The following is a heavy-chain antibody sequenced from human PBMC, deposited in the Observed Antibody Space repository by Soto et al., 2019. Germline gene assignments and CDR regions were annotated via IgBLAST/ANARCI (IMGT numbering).Heavy chain of an antibody. D-gene: IGHD3-16*02. J-gene: IGHJ4*02. CDR3: ARAVRLGQLSFDVTRD. CDR1: GFTFSSYA. CDR2: ISGSGGST. Sequence: GGSLRLSCAASGFTFSSYAMSWVRQAPGKGLEWVSAISGSGGSTYYADSVKGRFTISRDNSKNTLYLQMNSLRAEDTAVYYCARAVRLGQLSFDVTRDSGQGTLVSVSS. V-gene: IGHV3-23*01.